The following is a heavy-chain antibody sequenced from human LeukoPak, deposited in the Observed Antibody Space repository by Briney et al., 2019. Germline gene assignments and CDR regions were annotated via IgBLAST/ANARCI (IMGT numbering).Heavy chain of an antibody. CDR2: VSYTGRT. CDR1: GGSLSGHY. CDR3: ARIYISGPTLWSSYYYYYMDV. D-gene: IGHD1-7*01. Sequence: SETLSLTCTVSGGSLSGHYWRWVRQPPGKRLEWIGYVSYTGRTKYNTSLQSRVTISIDTSKSQFSRKLTSVTSADTSVYYCARIYISGPTLWSSYYYYYMDVWGKGTTVTVSS. V-gene: IGHV4-59*11. J-gene: IGHJ6*03.